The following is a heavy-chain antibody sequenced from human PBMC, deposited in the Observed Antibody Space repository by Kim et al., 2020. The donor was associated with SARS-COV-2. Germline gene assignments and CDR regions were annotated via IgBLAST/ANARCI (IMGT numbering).Heavy chain of an antibody. D-gene: IGHD4-17*01. J-gene: IGHJ3*02. CDR3: ARGGVYGDYEGAFDI. Sequence: GRSLRLSCAASGFTFSSYGMHWVRQAPGKGLEWVAVIWYDGSNKYYADSVKGRFTISRDNSKNTLYLQMNSLRAEDTAVYYCARGGVYGDYEGAFDIWGQGTMVTVSS. CDR2: IWYDGSNK. CDR1: GFTFSSYG. V-gene: IGHV3-33*01.